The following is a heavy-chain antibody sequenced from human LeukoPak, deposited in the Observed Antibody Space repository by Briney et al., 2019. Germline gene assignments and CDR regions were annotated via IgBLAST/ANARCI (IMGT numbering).Heavy chain of an antibody. Sequence: ASVKVSCKASGYTFTGYYMHWVRQAPGQGLEWMGRINPNSGGTNYAQKFQGRVTMTRDTSISTAYMGLSRLRSDDTAVYYCARDSRIAARPKGPDYWGQGTLVTVSS. D-gene: IGHD6-6*01. V-gene: IGHV1-2*06. CDR2: INPNSGGT. CDR3: ARDSRIAARPKGPDY. J-gene: IGHJ4*02. CDR1: GYTFTGYY.